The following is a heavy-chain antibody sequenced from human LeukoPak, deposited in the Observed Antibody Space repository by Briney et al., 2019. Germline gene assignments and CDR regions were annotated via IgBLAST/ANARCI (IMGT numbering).Heavy chain of an antibody. Sequence: GGSLRLSCAASGFTFSSYGMHWVRQAPGKGLEWVAVIWYDGSNKYYADSVKGRFTISRDNSKNTLYLQMNSLRAEDTAVYYCARDSGGGVRLLEWLFDYWGQGTLVTVSS. J-gene: IGHJ4*02. CDR3: ARDSGGGVRLLEWLFDY. D-gene: IGHD3-3*01. CDR1: GFTFSSYG. CDR2: IWYDGSNK. V-gene: IGHV3-33*01.